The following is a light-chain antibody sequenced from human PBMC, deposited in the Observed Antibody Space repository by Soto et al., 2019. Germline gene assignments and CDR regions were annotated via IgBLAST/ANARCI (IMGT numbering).Light chain of an antibody. Sequence: DIQMTQSPSSLSASVGDRVTITCRASQSISNYLSWYQQKPGKAPKLLIYAASSLQTGVPSRFSGSGSGTDFTLTISSLQAEDFATYSCQQSYSSPWTFGQGTKVESK. CDR1: QSISNY. CDR2: AAS. CDR3: QQSYSSPWT. V-gene: IGKV1-39*01. J-gene: IGKJ1*01.